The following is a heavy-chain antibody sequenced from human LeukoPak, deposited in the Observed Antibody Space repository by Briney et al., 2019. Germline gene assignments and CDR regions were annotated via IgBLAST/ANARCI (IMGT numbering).Heavy chain of an antibody. Sequence: ASVKVSCKASGYTFTGYYMHWVRQAPGQGLEWVGWINPNSGGTNYAQKFQGRVTMTRDTSISTAYMELSRLRSDDTAVYYCARVMQWWDDAFDIWGQGTMVTVSS. V-gene: IGHV1-2*02. CDR2: INPNSGGT. D-gene: IGHD2-15*01. J-gene: IGHJ3*02. CDR1: GYTFTGYY. CDR3: ARVMQWWDDAFDI.